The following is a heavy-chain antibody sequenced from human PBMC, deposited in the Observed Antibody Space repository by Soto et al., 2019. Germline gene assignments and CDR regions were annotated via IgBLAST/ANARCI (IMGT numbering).Heavy chain of an antibody. V-gene: IGHV5-10-1*01. Sequence: PGESLKISCKVSGYSFASQWISWVRPVPGKGQEWMGRIDLSESYTTYNPSFQGHVTFSADKSITTAYLQWRSLEASDTATYYCATQGLTTYYFGYWGQGTLVTVSS. CDR2: IDLSESYT. CDR1: GYSFASQW. J-gene: IGHJ4*02. CDR3: ATQGLTTYYFGY.